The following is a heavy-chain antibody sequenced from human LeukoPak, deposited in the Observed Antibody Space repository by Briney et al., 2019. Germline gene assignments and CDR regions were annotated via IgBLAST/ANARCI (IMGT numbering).Heavy chain of an antibody. CDR3: ARRGMRERQWLVGYYYYGMDV. V-gene: IGHV1-8*01. CDR2: MNPNSGNT. J-gene: IGHJ6*02. D-gene: IGHD6-19*01. Sequence: ASVKVSCKASGYTFTSYDINWVRQATGQGLEWMGWMNPNSGNTGYAQKFQGRVTMTRNTSISTAYMELSSLRSEDTAVYYCARRGMRERQWLVGYYYYGMDVWGRGTTVTVSS. CDR1: GYTFTSYD.